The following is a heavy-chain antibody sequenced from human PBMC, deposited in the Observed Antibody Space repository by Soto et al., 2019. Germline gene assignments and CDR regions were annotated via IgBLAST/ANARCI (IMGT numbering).Heavy chain of an antibody. CDR1: GFTFSSYA. CDR3: AKDRLLEYSIN. D-gene: IGHD6-6*01. CDR2: ISGSGGST. V-gene: IGHV3-23*01. Sequence: GGSLRLSCAASGFTFSSYAMSWVRQAPGKGLEWVSAISGSGGSTYYADSVKGRFTISRDNSKNTLYLQMNSLSAEDTAVYYCAKDRLLEYSINWGQGTLVTVSS. J-gene: IGHJ4*02.